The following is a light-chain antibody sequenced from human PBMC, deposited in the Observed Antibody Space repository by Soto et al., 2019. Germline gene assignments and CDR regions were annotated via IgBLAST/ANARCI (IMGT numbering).Light chain of an antibody. CDR1: QSISSW. V-gene: IGKV1-33*01. Sequence: QMTQSNCTLSASEGDRRTISCRASQSISSWLAWYQQKPGKAPKLLIYDASNLETGVPSRFSGSGSGTDFTFTISSLQPEDIATYYCQQYDNLPITSAQGRLPAVK. CDR3: QQYDNLPIT. CDR2: DAS. J-gene: IGKJ5*01.